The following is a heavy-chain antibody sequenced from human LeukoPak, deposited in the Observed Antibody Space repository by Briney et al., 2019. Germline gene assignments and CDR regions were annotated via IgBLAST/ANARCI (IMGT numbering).Heavy chain of an antibody. J-gene: IGHJ4*02. D-gene: IGHD6-19*01. Sequence: GGSLRLSCAASGFTFSSYSMNWVRQAPGKGLEWVSSISSISSYIYYADSVKGRFTISRDNAKNSLYLQMNSLRAEDTAVYYCARDGEDSSGWSTYLGWSYYFDYWGQGTLVTVSS. CDR1: GFTFSSYS. V-gene: IGHV3-21*01. CDR2: ISSISSYI. CDR3: ARDGEDSSGWSTYLGWSYYFDY.